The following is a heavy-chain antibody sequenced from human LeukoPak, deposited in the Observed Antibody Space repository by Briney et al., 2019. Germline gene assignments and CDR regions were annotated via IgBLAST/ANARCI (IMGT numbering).Heavy chain of an antibody. D-gene: IGHD5-24*01. CDR3: AKDVFRWAFDI. CDR2: ISYDGSNK. V-gene: IGHV3-30*04. Sequence: GGSLRLSCAASGFTFSSYAMHWVRQDPGKGQEWVAVISYDGSNKYYADSVKGRFTISRDNSKNTLYLQMNSLRAEDTAVYFCAKDVFRWAFDIWGQGTMVTVSS. J-gene: IGHJ3*02. CDR1: GFTFSSYA.